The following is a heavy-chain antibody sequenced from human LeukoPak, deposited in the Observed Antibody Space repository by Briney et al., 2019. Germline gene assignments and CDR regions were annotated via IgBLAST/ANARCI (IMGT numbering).Heavy chain of an antibody. V-gene: IGHV3-30*14. CDR2: VSYDGSNK. CDR1: GFTFSSYA. CDR3: AKDPSSGWYVGGHDY. D-gene: IGHD6-19*01. Sequence: GALRLSCAASGFTFSSYAMHWIRQAPGKGLEWVAVVSYDGSNKYYADSVKGRFTISRDNAKNTLYLQMNSLRAEDTAVYYCAKDPSSGWYVGGHDYWGQGTLVTVSS. J-gene: IGHJ4*02.